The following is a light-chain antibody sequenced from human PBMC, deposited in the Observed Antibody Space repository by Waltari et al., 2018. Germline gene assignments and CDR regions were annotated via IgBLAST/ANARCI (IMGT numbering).Light chain of an antibody. Sequence: CRASQTVGTYLAWYQQKPGQPPRLLIFDASSRSTGIPAKFRGSGSGTDFTLTVSNLEPEDFAVYFGQQRSSWPYTFGQGTRLEI. CDR3: QQRSSWPYT. CDR2: DAS. CDR1: QTVGTY. J-gene: IGKJ2*01. V-gene: IGKV3-11*01.